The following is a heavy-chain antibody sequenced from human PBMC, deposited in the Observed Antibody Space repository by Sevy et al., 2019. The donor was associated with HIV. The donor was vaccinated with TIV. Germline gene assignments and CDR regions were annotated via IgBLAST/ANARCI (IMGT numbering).Heavy chain of an antibody. Sequence: GGSLRLSCAASGFTFRTYAMNWVRQAPGKGLEWVSGISGSGGSTYYADSVKGRFTISRDNSKTTLNLQMNSLRAEDTAVYYCAKDYYDSSGYYPMDAFDIWGQGTMVTVSS. CDR1: GFTFRTYA. J-gene: IGHJ3*02. CDR2: ISGSGGST. D-gene: IGHD3-22*01. CDR3: AKDYYDSSGYYPMDAFDI. V-gene: IGHV3-23*01.